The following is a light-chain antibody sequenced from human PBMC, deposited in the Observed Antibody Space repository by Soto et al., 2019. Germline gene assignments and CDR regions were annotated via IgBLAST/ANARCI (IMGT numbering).Light chain of an antibody. CDR2: DAS. CDR1: QSVSNY. CDR3: QQSRCT. V-gene: IGKV3-11*01. J-gene: IGKJ2*02. Sequence: DIVLTQSPATLLVSPGERATLSCRASQSVSNYLAWYQQKPGQAPRLLISDASNRATGIPAWFSGSGSGTDFPLTSSILEHEYVADYYCQQSRCTFGQGTKLEIK.